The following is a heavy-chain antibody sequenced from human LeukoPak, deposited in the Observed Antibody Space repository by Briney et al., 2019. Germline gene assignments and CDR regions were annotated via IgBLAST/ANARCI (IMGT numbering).Heavy chain of an antibody. CDR3: ASARKNWFGP. V-gene: IGHV4-34*01. CDR1: GGSFSGYY. J-gene: IGHJ5*02. Sequence: SETLSLTCAVYGGSFSGYYWSWIRQPPGKGLEWIGEINHSGSTNYNPSLKSRVTISVDTSENQFSLKLSSVTAADTAVYYCASARKNWFGPWGQGTLVTVSS. CDR2: INHSGST.